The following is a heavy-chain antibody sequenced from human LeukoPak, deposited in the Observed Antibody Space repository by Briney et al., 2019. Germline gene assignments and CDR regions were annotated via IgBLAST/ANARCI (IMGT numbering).Heavy chain of an antibody. V-gene: IGHV3-43*01. D-gene: IGHD3-10*01. J-gene: IGHJ4*02. CDR3: AKAPFYYGSGSSSPPDY. CDR2: INGKGDST. CDR1: GFTFDDHT. Sequence: PGGSLRLSCAASGFTFDDHTMHWVRQAPGKVLEWVSLINGKGDSTYYADSVKGRFTISRDNNRDSLYLQMNSLRTEDSALYYCAKAPFYYGSGSSSPPDYWGQGTLVAVSS.